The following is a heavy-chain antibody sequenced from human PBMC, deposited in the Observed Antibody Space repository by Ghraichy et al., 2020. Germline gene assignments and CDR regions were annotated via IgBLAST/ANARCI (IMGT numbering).Heavy chain of an antibody. D-gene: IGHD5-18*01. CDR3: ARGQYTYGYYAFDI. CDR2: IYSGGST. V-gene: IGHV3-53*04. J-gene: IGHJ3*02. CDR1: GFTVNTNY. Sequence: GGSLRLSCAGSGFTVNTNYMGWVRQAPGKGLEWVSVIYSGGSTNNADPVKGRFTISRHISKNTLYLQMTSLRTEDTAVYYCARGQYTYGYYAFDIWGQGTMVTVSS.